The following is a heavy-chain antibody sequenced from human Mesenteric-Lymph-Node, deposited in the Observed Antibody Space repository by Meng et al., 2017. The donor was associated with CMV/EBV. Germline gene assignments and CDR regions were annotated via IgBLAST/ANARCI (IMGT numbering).Heavy chain of an antibody. J-gene: IGHJ4*02. D-gene: IGHD3-22*01. Sequence: SETLSLTCAVYGGSFSGYYWGWIRQPPGKGLEWIGKINHSGSTNYNPSLKSRVTISVDTSKNQFSLKLSSVTAADTAVYFCARDNYYHSSAPGDYWGQGTLVTVSS. CDR2: INHSGST. CDR1: GGSFSGYY. V-gene: IGHV4-34*01. CDR3: ARDNYYHSSAPGDY.